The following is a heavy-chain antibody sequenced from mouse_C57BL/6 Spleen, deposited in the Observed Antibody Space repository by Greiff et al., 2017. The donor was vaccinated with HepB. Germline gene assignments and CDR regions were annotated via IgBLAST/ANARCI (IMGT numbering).Heavy chain of an antibody. CDR1: GYSITSGYD. V-gene: IGHV3-1*01. J-gene: IGHJ4*01. CDR2: ISYSGST. CDR3: ARERGDYAMDY. Sequence: DVHLVESGPGMVKPSQSLSLTCTVTGYSITSGYDWHWIRHFPGNKLEWMGYISYSGSTNYNPSLKSRISITHDTSKNHFFLKLNSVTTEDTATYYCARERGDYAMDYWGQGTSVTVSS.